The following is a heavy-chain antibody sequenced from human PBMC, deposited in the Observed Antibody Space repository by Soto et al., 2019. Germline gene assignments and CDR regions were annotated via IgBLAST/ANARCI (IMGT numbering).Heavy chain of an antibody. V-gene: IGHV1-24*01. CDR2: FDPEDGET. J-gene: IGHJ4*02. CDR1: GYTLTELS. Sequence: ASVKVSCKVSGYTLTELSMHWVRQAPGKGLEWMGGFDPEDGETIYAQKFQGRVTMTEDTSTDTAYMELSSLRSEDTAVYYCATVSDDYDSSGYYYNYFDDWGQGTLVTVSS. D-gene: IGHD3-22*01. CDR3: ATVSDDYDSSGYYYNYFDD.